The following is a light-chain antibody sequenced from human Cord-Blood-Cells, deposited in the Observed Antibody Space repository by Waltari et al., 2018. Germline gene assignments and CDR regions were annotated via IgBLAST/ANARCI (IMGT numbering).Light chain of an antibody. CDR3: QQYYSTPWT. Sequence: DIVMTQSPDSLAVSLGERATINCKSSQSVLYSSNNKNYLAWYQQKPGQPPKLLIYGVSTRESGVPDRFSGSGSGTDFTLTISSLQAEDVAVYYCQQYYSTPWTFGQGTKVEIK. J-gene: IGKJ1*01. CDR1: QSVLYSSNNKNY. CDR2: GVS. V-gene: IGKV4-1*01.